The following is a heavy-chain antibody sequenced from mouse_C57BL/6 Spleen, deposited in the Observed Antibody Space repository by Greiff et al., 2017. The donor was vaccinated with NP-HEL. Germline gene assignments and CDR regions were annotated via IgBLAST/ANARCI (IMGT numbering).Heavy chain of an antibody. D-gene: IGHD2-4*01. J-gene: IGHJ4*01. V-gene: IGHV1-82*01. CDR1: GYAFSSSW. Sequence: QVQLQQSGPELVKPGASVKISCKASGYAFSSSWMNWVKQRPGKGLEWIGRIYPGDGDTNYNGKFKGKATLTADKSSSTAYMQLSSLTSEDSAVYFCARGGDYDLYAMDYWGQGTSVTVSS. CDR3: ARGGDYDLYAMDY. CDR2: IYPGDGDT.